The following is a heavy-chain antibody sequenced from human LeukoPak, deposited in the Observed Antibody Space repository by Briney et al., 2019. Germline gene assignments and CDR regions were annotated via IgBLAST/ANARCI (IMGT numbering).Heavy chain of an antibody. J-gene: IGHJ6*03. CDR2: INHSGST. D-gene: IGHD3-10*01. CDR1: GYSISSGYY. CDR3: ARRPHRFYYYGSGSYIRGSYYYYYMDV. Sequence: PSETLSLTCTVSGYSISSGYYWSWIRQPPGKGLEWIGEINHSGSTNYNPSLKSRVTISVDTSKNQFSLKLSSVTAADTAVYYCARRPHRFYYYGSGSYIRGSYYYYYMDVWGKGTTVTISS. V-gene: IGHV4-38-2*02.